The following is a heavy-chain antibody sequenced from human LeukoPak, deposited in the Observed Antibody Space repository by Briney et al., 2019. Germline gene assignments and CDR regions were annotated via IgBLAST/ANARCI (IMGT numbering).Heavy chain of an antibody. V-gene: IGHV1-46*01. CDR3: ASIGGLADY. J-gene: IGHJ4*02. CDR2: INPSGGST. CDR1: GYTFTSYY. D-gene: IGHD3-16*02. Sequence: GASVKVSCKASGYTFTSYYMHWVRQAPGQGLEWMGIINPSGGSTSYAQKFQGRVTMTRDTSISTAYMELSRLRSDDTAVYYCASIGGLADYWGQGTLVTVSS.